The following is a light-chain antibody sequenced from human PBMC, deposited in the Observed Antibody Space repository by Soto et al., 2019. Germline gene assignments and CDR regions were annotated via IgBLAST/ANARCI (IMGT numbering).Light chain of an antibody. J-gene: IGKJ1*01. V-gene: IGKV3-20*01. CDR2: GAS. Sequence: EIVLTQSPGTLSLSPGERATLSCRASQSVTSSYLVWYQQKPGQAPRLLIYGASSRATGIQDRFSGSGSGTDFALTISRLEPEDSAVYYCQQYGSLPWTFGQGTKVEIK. CDR1: QSVTSSY. CDR3: QQYGSLPWT.